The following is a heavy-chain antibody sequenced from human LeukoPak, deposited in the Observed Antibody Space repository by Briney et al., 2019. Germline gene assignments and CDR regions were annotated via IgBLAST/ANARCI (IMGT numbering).Heavy chain of an antibody. J-gene: IGHJ4*02. V-gene: IGHV3-33*01. CDR1: GFTFSSYG. Sequence: PGRSLRLSCAASGFTFSSYGMPWVRQAPGKGLEWVAVIWYDGSNKYYADSVKGRFTISRDNSKNTLYLQMNSLRAEDTAVYYCARDYCSSTSCYFDYWGQGTLVTVSS. CDR3: ARDYCSSTSCYFDY. D-gene: IGHD2-2*01. CDR2: IWYDGSNK.